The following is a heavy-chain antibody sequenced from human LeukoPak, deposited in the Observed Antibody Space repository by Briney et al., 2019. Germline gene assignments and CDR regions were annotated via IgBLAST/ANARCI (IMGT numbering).Heavy chain of an antibody. CDR2: IYYSGTT. Sequence: SETLSLTCTVSGGSISSYYWSWIRQPPGKGLEWIGYIYYSGTTNYNPSLKSRVTISVDTSKSQFSLKLNSVTAADTAVYYCARSGGYSSPQNYWGQGTLVSVSS. V-gene: IGHV4-59*01. D-gene: IGHD6-19*01. CDR3: ARSGGYSSPQNY. CDR1: GGSISSYY. J-gene: IGHJ4*02.